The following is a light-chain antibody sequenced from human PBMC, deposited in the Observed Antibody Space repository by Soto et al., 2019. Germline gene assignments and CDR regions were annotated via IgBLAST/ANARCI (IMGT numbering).Light chain of an antibody. J-gene: IGLJ2*01. CDR3: ASYTSSNTLI. CDR1: SSDVGGYNY. CDR2: DVS. V-gene: IGLV2-14*03. Sequence: QSALTQPASVSGSPGQSITISCTGTSSDVGGYNYVSWYQQHPDKAPKFLIYDVSSRPSGVSNRFSGSKSANTASLTISGLQAEDEADYYCASYTSSNTLIFGGGTKLTVL.